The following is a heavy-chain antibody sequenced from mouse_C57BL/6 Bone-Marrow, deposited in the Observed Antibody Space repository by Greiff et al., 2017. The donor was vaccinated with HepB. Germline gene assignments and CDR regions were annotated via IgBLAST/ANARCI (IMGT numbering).Heavy chain of an antibody. Sequence: VQGVESGAELARPGASVKLSCKASGYTFTSYGISWVKQRTGQGLEWIGEIYPRSGNTYYNEKFKGKATLTADKSSSTAYMELRSLTSEDSAVYFCARLGGSSYRFAYWGQGTLVTVSA. CDR3: ARLGGSSYRFAY. V-gene: IGHV1-81*01. CDR1: GYTFTSYG. CDR2: IYPRSGNT. D-gene: IGHD1-1*01. J-gene: IGHJ3*01.